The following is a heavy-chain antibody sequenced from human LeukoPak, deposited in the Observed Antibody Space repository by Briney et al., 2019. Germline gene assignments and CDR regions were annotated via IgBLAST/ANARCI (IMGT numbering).Heavy chain of an antibody. CDR2: ISSSGNTI. J-gene: IGHJ4*02. Sequence: PGGSLRLSCAVSGFIFSSYEMNWVRQAPGKGLEWVSYISSSGNTIYYADSVKGRFTISRDNAKNSLFLQMNSLRAEDTAVYYCARADYGDQRIDYCGQGALVTASS. CDR3: ARADYGDQRIDY. CDR1: GFIFSSYE. V-gene: IGHV3-48*03. D-gene: IGHD4-17*01.